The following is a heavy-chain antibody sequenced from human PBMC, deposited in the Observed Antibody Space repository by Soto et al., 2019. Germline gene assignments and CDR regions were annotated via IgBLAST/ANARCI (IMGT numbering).Heavy chain of an antibody. D-gene: IGHD1-26*01. Sequence: ADTLSLTCSVSGGSISSYYWTWIRQSPGNGLECIGHLYYSGRPKYNPSLKTRASISVDPSKKQVSLSLLSVTAADTAVYYCARGPPSHRIIGSTRGHWFDPWGQGTLGTVAS. CDR3: ARGPPSHRIIGSTRGHWFDP. V-gene: IGHV4-59*01. CDR1: GGSISSYY. J-gene: IGHJ5*02. CDR2: LYYSGRP.